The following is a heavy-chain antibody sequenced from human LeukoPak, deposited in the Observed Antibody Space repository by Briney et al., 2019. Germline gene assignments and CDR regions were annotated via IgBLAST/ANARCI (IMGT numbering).Heavy chain of an antibody. CDR1: GFTFSFYE. Sequence: SGGSLRLSCAASGFTFSFYEMNWFRQAPGKGLEWLSYISSGGDTIFYADSVKGRFTISRDNAKNSLFLQMNSLRAEDTAVYYCARDRAGGGIWAQGTLVTVSS. D-gene: IGHD1-14*01. J-gene: IGHJ3*02. V-gene: IGHV3-48*03. CDR2: ISSGGDTI. CDR3: ARDRAGGGI.